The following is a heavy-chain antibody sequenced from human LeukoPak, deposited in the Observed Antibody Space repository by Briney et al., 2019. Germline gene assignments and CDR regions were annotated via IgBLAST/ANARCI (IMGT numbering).Heavy chain of an antibody. Sequence: ASVKVSCKVSRYTLSELFMHWVRQAPGKGLEWMGGFDPVDGETIYAQKFQGRVTMTEDTSTDTAYMELSTLRSQDTAVYYSATCDILTGGDAFDIRGQGTMVTVSS. CDR1: RYTLSELF. CDR2: FDPVDGET. D-gene: IGHD3-9*01. V-gene: IGHV1-24*01. CDR3: ATCDILTGGDAFDI. J-gene: IGHJ3*02.